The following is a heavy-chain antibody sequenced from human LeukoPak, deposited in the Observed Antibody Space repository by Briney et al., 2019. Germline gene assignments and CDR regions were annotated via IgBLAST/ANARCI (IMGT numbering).Heavy chain of an antibody. Sequence: RASVKVSCKASGYTFTSYGISWVRQAPGQGLEWMGWISAYNGNTNYAQKLQGRVTMTTDTSTSTAYMELRSLRSDDTAVYYCARDPTAGHYYGMDVWGQGTTVTVSS. V-gene: IGHV1-18*01. CDR2: ISAYNGNT. J-gene: IGHJ6*02. CDR1: GYTFTSYG. CDR3: ARDPTAGHYYGMDV. D-gene: IGHD6-13*01.